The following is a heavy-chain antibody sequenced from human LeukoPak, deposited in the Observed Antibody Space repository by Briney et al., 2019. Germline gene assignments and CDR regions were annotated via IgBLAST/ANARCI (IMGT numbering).Heavy chain of an antibody. Sequence: GGSLRLSRAASGFTFRSYAMNWARQAPGKGLEWVASINHNGNVNYYVDSVKGRFTISRDNAKNSLYLQMSDLRAEDTAVYFCARGGGLDVWGQGATVTVSS. V-gene: IGHV3-7*03. J-gene: IGHJ6*02. CDR1: GFTFRSYA. D-gene: IGHD3-16*01. CDR2: INHNGNVN. CDR3: ARGGGLDV.